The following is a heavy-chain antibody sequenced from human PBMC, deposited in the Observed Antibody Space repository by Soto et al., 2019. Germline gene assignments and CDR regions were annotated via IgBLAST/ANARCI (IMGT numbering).Heavy chain of an antibody. D-gene: IGHD3-22*01. J-gene: IGHJ4*02. CDR2: ISSNGGST. CDR1: GFTFSSYA. Sequence: GGSLRLSCSASGFTFSSYAMHWVRQAPGKGLEYVSAISSNGGSTYYADSVKGRFTISRDNAKNSLYLQMNSLRAEDTAVYYCATGQYYYDSSGYYYSWGQGTLVTVSS. V-gene: IGHV3-64*04. CDR3: ATGQYYYDSSGYYYS.